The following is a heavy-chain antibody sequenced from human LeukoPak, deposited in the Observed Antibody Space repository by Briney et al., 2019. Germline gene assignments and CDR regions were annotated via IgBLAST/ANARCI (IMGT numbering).Heavy chain of an antibody. D-gene: IGHD2-15*01. CDR2: INQESTET. J-gene: IGHJ4*02. V-gene: IGHV3-7*01. CDR1: GFTFSSYG. Sequence: GRSLRLSCAASGFTFSSYGMHWVRQAPGKGLEWVANINQESTETYYVDSVRGRFTISRDNAKNSLSLQMNSLRVEDTAVYYCAREVDRSFGYWGQGNLVTVSS. CDR3: AREVDRSFGY.